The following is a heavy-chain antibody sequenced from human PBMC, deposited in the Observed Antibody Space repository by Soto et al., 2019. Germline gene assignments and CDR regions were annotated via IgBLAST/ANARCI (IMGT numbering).Heavy chain of an antibody. CDR3: ANEDPSGRYSLDY. CDR1: GFTFSGYG. D-gene: IGHD1-26*01. Sequence: QVQLVESGGGVVQPGRSLRLSCEASGFTFSGYGMHWVRQAPGKGLEWVAVISYYGTNEYYEDSVKGRFTISRDNSKNTLYLQTNSLRIEDTAVYFCANEDPSGRYSLDYLGEGSQVTFPS. J-gene: IGHJ4*02. CDR2: ISYYGTNE. V-gene: IGHV3-30*18.